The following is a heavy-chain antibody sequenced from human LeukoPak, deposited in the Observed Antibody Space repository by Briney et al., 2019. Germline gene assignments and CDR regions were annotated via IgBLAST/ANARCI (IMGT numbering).Heavy chain of an antibody. Sequence: PSETLSLTCTVSGGSISSYYWSWIRQPPGKGLEWIGYIYYSGSTNYNPSLKSRVTISVDTSKNQFSLKLSSVTAADTAVYYCARHKDGSWYDAFDYWGQGNLVTVSS. D-gene: IGHD6-13*01. CDR1: GGSISSYY. V-gene: IGHV4-59*08. CDR3: ARHKDGSWYDAFDY. CDR2: IYYSGST. J-gene: IGHJ4*02.